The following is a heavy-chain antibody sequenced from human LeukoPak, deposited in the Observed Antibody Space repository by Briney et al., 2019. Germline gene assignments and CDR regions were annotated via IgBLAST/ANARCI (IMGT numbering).Heavy chain of an antibody. CDR3: AKDRGTGFLHDWTVSS. CDR2: ISSSSSYI. Sequence: TGGSLRLSCAASGFTFSSYSMNWVRQAPGKGLEWVSSISSSSSYIYYADSVKGRFTISRDNSKNTLYLQMKSLTVEDTALYYCAKDRGTGFLHDWTVSSWGQGTRVTVSS. J-gene: IGHJ4*02. CDR1: GFTFSSYS. D-gene: IGHD3/OR15-3a*01. V-gene: IGHV3-21*04.